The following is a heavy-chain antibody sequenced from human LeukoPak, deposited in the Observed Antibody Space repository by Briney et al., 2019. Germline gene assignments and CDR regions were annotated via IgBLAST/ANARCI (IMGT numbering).Heavy chain of an antibody. CDR2: ISSSSSYI. V-gene: IGHV3-21*01. CDR1: GFTFSSYS. D-gene: IGHD6-19*01. Sequence: PGGSLRLSCAASGFTFSSYSMNWVRQAPGKGLEWVSPISSSSSYIYYADSVKGRFTISRDNAKNSLYLQMNSLRAEDTAVYYCARSGPYSSGWPYFDYWGQGTLVTVSS. CDR3: ARSGPYSSGWPYFDY. J-gene: IGHJ4*02.